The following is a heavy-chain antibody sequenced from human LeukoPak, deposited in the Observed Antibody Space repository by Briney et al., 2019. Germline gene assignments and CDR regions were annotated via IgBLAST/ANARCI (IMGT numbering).Heavy chain of an antibody. CDR1: GYTFTSYG. CDR3: AGGRLDDAFDI. V-gene: IGHV1-69*06. CDR2: IIPIFGTA. Sequence: SVKVSCKASGYTFTSYGISWVRQAPGQGLEWMGGIIPIFGTANYAQKFQGRVTITADKSTSTAYMELSSLRSEDTAVYYCAGGRLDDAFDIWGQGTMVTVSS. D-gene: IGHD2-21*01. J-gene: IGHJ3*02.